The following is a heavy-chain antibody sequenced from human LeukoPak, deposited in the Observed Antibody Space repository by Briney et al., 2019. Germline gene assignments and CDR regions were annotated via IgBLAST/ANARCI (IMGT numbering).Heavy chain of an antibody. J-gene: IGHJ5*02. CDR1: GYTFTSYG. CDR2: ISAYNGNT. CDR3: ARDQDRGVIIPSNWFDP. D-gene: IGHD3-10*01. Sequence: ASVKVSCKASGYTFTSYGISWVRQAPGQGLEWMGWISAYNGNTNYAQKLQGRVTMTTDTSTSTAYMELRSLRSDDTAVYYCARDQDRGVIIPSNWFDPWGQGTLVTVSS. V-gene: IGHV1-18*01.